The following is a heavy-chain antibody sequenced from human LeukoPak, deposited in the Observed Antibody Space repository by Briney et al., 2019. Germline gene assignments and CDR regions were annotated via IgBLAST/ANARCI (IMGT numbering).Heavy chain of an antibody. Sequence: SQTLSLTCTVSGGSISSGSYYWSWIRQPAGKGLEWIGRIYTSGSTNYNPSLKSRVTISVDTSKNQFSLKLSSVTAADTAVYYCAGTQTYYDFWSGQEQYYYGMDVWGQGTTVTVSS. CDR3: AGTQTYYDFWSGQEQYYYGMDV. CDR2: IYTSGST. V-gene: IGHV4-61*02. CDR1: GGSISSGSYY. D-gene: IGHD3-3*01. J-gene: IGHJ6*02.